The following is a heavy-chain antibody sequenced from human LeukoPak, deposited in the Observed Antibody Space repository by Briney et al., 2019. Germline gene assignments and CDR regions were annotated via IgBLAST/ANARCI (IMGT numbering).Heavy chain of an antibody. CDR1: GYTLTELS. CDR2: FDPEDGET. D-gene: IGHD4-17*01. V-gene: IGHV1-24*01. CDR3: ATVRGDGLYYFDH. J-gene: IGHJ4*02. Sequence: GASVKVSCKVSGYTLTELSMHWVRQAPGKGLERMGGFDPEDGETIYGQKSQGRVTMTEDTYTDTAYMELSSLRSEDTAVYYCATVRGDGLYYFDHWGQGTLVTVSS.